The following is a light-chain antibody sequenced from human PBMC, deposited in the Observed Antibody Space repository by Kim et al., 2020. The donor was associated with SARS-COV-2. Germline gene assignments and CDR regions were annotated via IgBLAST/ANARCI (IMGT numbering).Light chain of an antibody. CDR3: GTWDDILLGVV. CDR2: NND. Sequence: GQKVSISCSGSNSNIGTHFVSWYQQLPGTVPKLLIYNNDKRPSGIPDRFSGPKSGTSATLGITGLQTGDQADYYCGTWDDILLGVVFGGGTQLTVL. J-gene: IGLJ2*01. V-gene: IGLV1-51*01. CDR1: NSNIGTHF.